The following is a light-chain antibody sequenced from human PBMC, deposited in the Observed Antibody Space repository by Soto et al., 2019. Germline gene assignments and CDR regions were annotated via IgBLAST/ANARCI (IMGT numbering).Light chain of an antibody. Sequence: DIQMTQSPSSLSASVGDRVTITCRASQSISSYLNWYHQKPGKAPKLLIYAASSLPSGVPSRFSGSGSGTDFTLTISSLQPEDFATYYCQHSYSTPITFGQGTRLEIK. CDR2: AAS. V-gene: IGKV1-39*01. CDR3: QHSYSTPIT. J-gene: IGKJ5*01. CDR1: QSISSY.